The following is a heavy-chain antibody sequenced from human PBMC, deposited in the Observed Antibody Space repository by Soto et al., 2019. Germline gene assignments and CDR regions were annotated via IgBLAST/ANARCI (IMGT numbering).Heavy chain of an antibody. CDR3: ARDACGGGCGHYYGMDV. J-gene: IGHJ6*02. V-gene: IGHV1-18*01. D-gene: IGHD2-21*02. Sequence: ASVKVSCKASGYTFTSYGISWVRQAPGQGLEWMGWISAYNGNTNYAQKLQGRVTMTTDTSTSTAYMELRSLRSDDTAVYYCARDACGGGCGHYYGMDVWGQGTTVTVSS. CDR2: ISAYNGNT. CDR1: GYTFTSYG.